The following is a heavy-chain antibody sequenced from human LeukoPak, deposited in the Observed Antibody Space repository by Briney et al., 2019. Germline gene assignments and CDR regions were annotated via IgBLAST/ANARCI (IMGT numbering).Heavy chain of an antibody. J-gene: IGHJ4*02. D-gene: IGHD6-19*01. CDR3: ARDTSGWYNY. CDR2: INPDRGGT. CDR1: GYTFTVYY. V-gene: IGHV1-2*02. Sequence: ASVKVSCKASGYTFTVYYIHWVRQAPGQGLEWMGWINPDRGGTYYAQKFQGRVTMTRDTSISAAYMELSRLRSDDTAVYYCARDTSGWYNYWGQGTLVSVSS.